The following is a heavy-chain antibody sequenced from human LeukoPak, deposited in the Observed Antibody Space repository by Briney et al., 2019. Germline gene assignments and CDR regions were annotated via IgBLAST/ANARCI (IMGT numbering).Heavy chain of an antibody. CDR2: IVVGSGNT. V-gene: IGHV1-58*02. Sequence: SVKVSCKASGFTFTSSAMQWVRQARGQRLEWIGWIVVGSGNTNHAQKFQERVTITRDMSTSTAYMELSSLRSGDTAVYYCAAVTMVRGVIDPYYYYGMDVWGQGTTVTVSS. D-gene: IGHD3-10*01. CDR1: GFTFTSSA. J-gene: IGHJ6*02. CDR3: AAVTMVRGVIDPYYYYGMDV.